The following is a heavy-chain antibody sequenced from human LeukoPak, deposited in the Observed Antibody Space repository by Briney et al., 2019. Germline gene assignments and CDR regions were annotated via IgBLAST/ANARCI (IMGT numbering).Heavy chain of an antibody. Sequence: SETLSLTCTVSGGSISSYYWSWIRQHPGKGLEWIGYIYYSGSTYYNPSLKSRVTISVDTSKNQFSLKLSSVTAADTAVYYCATTYYDFWSGLDYWGQGTLVTVSS. D-gene: IGHD3-3*01. V-gene: IGHV4-59*08. CDR1: GGSISSYY. J-gene: IGHJ4*02. CDR2: IYYSGST. CDR3: ATTYYDFWSGLDY.